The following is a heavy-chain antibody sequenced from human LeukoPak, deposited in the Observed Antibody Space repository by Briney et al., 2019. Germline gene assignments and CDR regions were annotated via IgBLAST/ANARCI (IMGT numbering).Heavy chain of an antibody. V-gene: IGHV3-48*01. CDR3: ARDSIAVDY. Sequence: GGSLRLSCEASGFTFSNYSMNWVRQAPGKGLEWVSYISSSSSTIYYADSVKGRFTISRDNAKNSLYLQMNSLRAEDTAVYYCARDSIAVDYWGQGTLVTVSS. J-gene: IGHJ4*02. D-gene: IGHD6-6*01. CDR1: GFTFSNYS. CDR2: ISSSSSTI.